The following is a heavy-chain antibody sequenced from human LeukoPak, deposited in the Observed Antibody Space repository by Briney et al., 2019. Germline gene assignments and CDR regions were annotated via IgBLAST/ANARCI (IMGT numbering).Heavy chain of an antibody. V-gene: IGHV4-34*01. J-gene: IGHJ3*02. CDR2: INHSGST. CDR1: GGSFSGYY. D-gene: IGHD3-22*01. Sequence: PSETLSLTCAVYGGSFSGYYWSWIRQPPGKGLEWIGEINHSGSTNYNPSLKSRVTISVDTSKNQFSLKLSSVTAADTAVYYCARPRRHYNDSSGYHAFDIWGQGTMVTVSS. CDR3: ARPRRHYNDSSGYHAFDI.